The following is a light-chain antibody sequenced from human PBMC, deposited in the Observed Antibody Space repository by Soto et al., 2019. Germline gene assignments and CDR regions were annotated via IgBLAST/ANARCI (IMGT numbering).Light chain of an antibody. Sequence: QSALTQPASVSGSPGQSITISCTGTSSDVGGYNLVSWYQKYPGKAPKLMIYEGNKRPSGVSNRFSGSKSGNTASLTISGLQEDDEADYYCSSYATGSTGVFGGGTKLTVL. J-gene: IGLJ3*02. V-gene: IGLV2-23*01. CDR3: SSYATGSTGV. CDR1: SSDVGGYNL. CDR2: EGN.